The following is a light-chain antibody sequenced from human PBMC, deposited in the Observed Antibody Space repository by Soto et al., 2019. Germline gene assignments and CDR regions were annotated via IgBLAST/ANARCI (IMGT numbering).Light chain of an antibody. CDR2: DAS. Sequence: EIVLTQTPATLSLSPGERATLSCRASQSVSNYLAWYQQKPGQAPRLLIYDASNRATVIPARFSGSGSGTDFTLTISSLEPEDFAVYYCQQRSNWYTFGQGTKLEIK. CDR1: QSVSNY. V-gene: IGKV3-11*01. CDR3: QQRSNWYT. J-gene: IGKJ2*01.